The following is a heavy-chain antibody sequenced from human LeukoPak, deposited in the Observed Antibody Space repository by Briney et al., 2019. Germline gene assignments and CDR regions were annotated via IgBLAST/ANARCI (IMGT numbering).Heavy chain of an antibody. J-gene: IGHJ4*02. D-gene: IGHD6-13*01. Sequence: ASVKVSCKASGGTFSSYAISWVRQAPGKGLEWMGWISAYNGNTNYAQKLQGRVTMTTDTSTSTAYMELRSLRSDDTAVYYCASGPGEQQLDYWGQGTLVTVSS. CDR2: ISAYNGNT. CDR3: ASGPGEQQLDY. CDR1: GGTFSSYA. V-gene: IGHV1-18*01.